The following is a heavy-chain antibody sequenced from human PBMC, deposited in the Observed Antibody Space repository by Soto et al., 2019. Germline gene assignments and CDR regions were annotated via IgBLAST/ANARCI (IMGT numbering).Heavy chain of an antibody. CDR1: GYTFTSYG. CDR3: ARVYSRFYSTSETDY. J-gene: IGHJ4*02. CDR2: ISAYNGNT. Sequence: QVRLMQSGAEVKKPGASVKVSCKASGYTFTSYGIAWVRQAPGQELEWMGWISAYNGNTDYAQRFQGRVTMTTDASTSTAYLEVRSLRNDDTAVYYCARVYSRFYSTSETDYWGQGTLVTVSS. D-gene: IGHD2-15*01. V-gene: IGHV1-18*01.